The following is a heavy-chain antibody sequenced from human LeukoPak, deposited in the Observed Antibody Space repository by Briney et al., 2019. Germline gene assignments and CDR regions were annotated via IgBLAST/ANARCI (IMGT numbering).Heavy chain of an antibody. D-gene: IGHD3-9*01. J-gene: IGHJ4*02. Sequence: GGSLRLSCAASGFTFSSYAMSWVRQAPGKGLEWVSAISGSGGSTYYADSVKGRFTISRDNSKNTLYLQMNSLRAEDTAVYYCAKDRLRYFDWLDHLDYWGQGTLVTVSS. V-gene: IGHV3-23*01. CDR3: AKDRLRYFDWLDHLDY. CDR1: GFTFSSYA. CDR2: ISGSGGST.